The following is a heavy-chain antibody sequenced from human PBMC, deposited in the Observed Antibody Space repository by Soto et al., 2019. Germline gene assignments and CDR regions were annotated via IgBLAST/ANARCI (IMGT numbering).Heavy chain of an antibody. V-gene: IGHV1-69*01. J-gene: IGHJ4*02. CDR1: GGTFSRYA. D-gene: IGHD3-22*01. Sequence: QVQLVQSGAEVKKPGSSVKVSCKASGGTFSRYAISWVRQAPGQGLEWMGGIIPIFGTANYAQKFQGRVTITADESTSTAYMELSSLRSEDTAVYYCARAEGLDYYDSSGYYGFDYWGQGTLVTVSS. CDR2: IIPIFGTA. CDR3: ARAEGLDYYDSSGYYGFDY.